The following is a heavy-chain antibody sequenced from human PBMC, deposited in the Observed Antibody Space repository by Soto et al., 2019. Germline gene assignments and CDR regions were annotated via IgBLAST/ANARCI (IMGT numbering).Heavy chain of an antibody. CDR2: IYHSGYT. Sequence: PSETLSLTCTVSGGSISSGGYSWNWIRQAPGKGLEWIGYIYHSGYTLYNPSLKGRVTISVDKSKNHFSLNLTSVTAADTAVYYCARDQLEGNWFDPWGQGTTVTVSS. D-gene: IGHD1-1*01. CDR3: ARDQLEGNWFDP. J-gene: IGHJ5*02. CDR1: GGSISSGGYS. V-gene: IGHV4-30-2*01.